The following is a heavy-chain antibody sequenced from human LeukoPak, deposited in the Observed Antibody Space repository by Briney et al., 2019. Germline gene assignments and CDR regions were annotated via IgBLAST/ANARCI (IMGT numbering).Heavy chain of an antibody. Sequence: GGTLRLSCAASGFTFSSYGMSWVRQAPGKGLEWVSAISGSGGSTYYADSVKGRFTISRDNSKNTLYLQMNSLRAEDTAVYYCARRSAAKDAFDFWGQGTMVTVSS. D-gene: IGHD6-25*01. V-gene: IGHV3-23*01. CDR2: ISGSGGST. J-gene: IGHJ3*01. CDR1: GFTFSSYG. CDR3: ARRSAAKDAFDF.